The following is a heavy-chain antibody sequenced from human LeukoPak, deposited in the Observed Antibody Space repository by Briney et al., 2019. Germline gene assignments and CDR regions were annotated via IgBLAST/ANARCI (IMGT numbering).Heavy chain of an antibody. J-gene: IGHJ5*02. CDR2: IYYSGST. CDR3: ARDADYGGNALGFDP. V-gene: IGHV4-59*01. D-gene: IGHD4-23*01. CDR1: GGSISSYY. Sequence: SETLSLTCTVSGGSISSYYWSWIRQPPGKGLEWIGYIYYSGSTNYNPSLKSRVTISVDTSKNQFSLKLSSVTAADTAVYYCARDADYGGNALGFDPWGQGTLVTVSS.